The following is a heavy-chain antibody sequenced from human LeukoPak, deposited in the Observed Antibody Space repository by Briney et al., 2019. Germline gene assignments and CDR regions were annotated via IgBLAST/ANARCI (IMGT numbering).Heavy chain of an antibody. CDR2: ISSSSSTI. CDR3: ARGSKGSWFDP. D-gene: IGHD5/OR15-5a*01. CDR1: GFTFSSYS. Sequence: GGSLRLSCAASGFTFSSYSMNWVRQAPGKGLEWVSYISSSSSTICYADSVKGRFTISRDNAKNSLYLQMNSLRAEDTAVYYCARGSKGSWFDPWGQGTLVTVSS. J-gene: IGHJ5*02. V-gene: IGHV3-48*01.